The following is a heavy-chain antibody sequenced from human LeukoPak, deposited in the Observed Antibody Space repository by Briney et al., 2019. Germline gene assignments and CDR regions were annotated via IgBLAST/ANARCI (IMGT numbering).Heavy chain of an antibody. Sequence: GGSLRLSCAASGFTVSSNYMSWVRQAPGKGLEWVSVIYSGGSTYYADSVKGRFTISRDNSKNTLYLRMNSLRAEDTAVYYCASARQYYYDSSGYDYWGQGTLVTVSS. J-gene: IGHJ4*02. CDR2: IYSGGST. CDR3: ASARQYYYDSSGYDY. D-gene: IGHD3-22*01. V-gene: IGHV3-66*02. CDR1: GFTVSSNY.